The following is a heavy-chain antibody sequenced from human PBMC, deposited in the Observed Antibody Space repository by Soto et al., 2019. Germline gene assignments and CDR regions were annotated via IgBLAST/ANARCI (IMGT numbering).Heavy chain of an antibody. CDR3: ATHGAPTRQYYFDY. Sequence: GASVKVSCKVSGYTLTELSMHWVRQAPGKGLEWMGGFDPEDGETIHAQKFQGRVTMTEDTSTDTAYMELSSLRSEDTAVYYCATHGAPTRQYYFDYWGQGTLVTVSS. V-gene: IGHV1-24*01. D-gene: IGHD1-26*01. CDR2: FDPEDGET. CDR1: GYTLTELS. J-gene: IGHJ4*02.